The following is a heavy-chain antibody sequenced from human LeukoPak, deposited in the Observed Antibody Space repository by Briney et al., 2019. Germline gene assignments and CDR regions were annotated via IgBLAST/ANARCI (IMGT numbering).Heavy chain of an antibody. CDR3: AKFPYLGYSSSWGSLYYYYYGMDV. CDR1: GFTFSSYA. V-gene: IGHV3-23*01. D-gene: IGHD6-13*01. J-gene: IGHJ6*02. Sequence: GGSLRLSCAASGFTFSSYAMSWVRQAPGKGLEWVSAISGSGGSTYYADSVKGRFTISRDNSKNTLYLQMNSLRAEDTAVYYCAKFPYLGYSSSWGSLYYYYYGMDVWGQGTTVTVSS. CDR2: ISGSGGST.